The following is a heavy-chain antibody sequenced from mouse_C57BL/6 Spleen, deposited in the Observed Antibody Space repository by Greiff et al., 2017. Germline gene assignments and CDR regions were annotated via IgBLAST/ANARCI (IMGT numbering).Heavy chain of an antibody. CDR3: ARGTRVGF. CDR2: IYPSDGDT. CDR1: GYTFTSYC. J-gene: IGHJ2*01. V-gene: IGHV1-61*01. D-gene: IGHD3-3*01. Sequence: VQLQESGAELVRPGPSVKLSCKASGYTFTSYCMEWVKQRPGQGLEWIGEIYPSDGDTNYNQKFKDKATWTADKSSSTAYVQLSSLTSEDCAVYYCARGTRVGFWGPGTTVTGSS.